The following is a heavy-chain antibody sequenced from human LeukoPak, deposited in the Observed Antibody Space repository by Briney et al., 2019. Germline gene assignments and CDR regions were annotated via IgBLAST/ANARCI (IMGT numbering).Heavy chain of an antibody. CDR2: ISSGSTTI. Sequence: GRSLRLSCATAGFTLSSYSMNWVRHAPRKGLEWVSYISSGSTTIYYADSVKGRFTISRDNAKNSLYLQMNSLRAEDTAVYYCARDVEQWLVRVYYFDYWGHGTLVTVSS. CDR3: ARDVEQWLVRVYYFDY. D-gene: IGHD6-19*01. CDR1: GFTLSSYS. V-gene: IGHV3-48*01. J-gene: IGHJ4*01.